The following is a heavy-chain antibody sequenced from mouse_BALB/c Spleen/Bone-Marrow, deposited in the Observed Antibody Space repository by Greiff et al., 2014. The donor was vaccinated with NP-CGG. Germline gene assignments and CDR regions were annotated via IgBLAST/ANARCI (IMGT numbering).Heavy chain of an antibody. CDR2: ISNLAYSI. V-gene: IGHV5-15*02. D-gene: IGHD1-1*01. CDR1: GFTFSDYG. Sequence: EVKVEESGGGLVQPGGSRKLSCAAPGFTFSDYGMAWVRQAPGKGPEWVAFISNLAYSIYYADTVTGRFTISRENAKNTLYLEMSSLRSEDTAMYYCARDYYGSSYWYFDVWGAGTTVTVSS. CDR3: ARDYYGSSYWYFDV. J-gene: IGHJ1*01.